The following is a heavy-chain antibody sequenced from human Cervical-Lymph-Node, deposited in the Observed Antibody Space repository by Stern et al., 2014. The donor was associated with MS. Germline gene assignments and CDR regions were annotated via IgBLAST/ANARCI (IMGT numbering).Heavy chain of an antibody. J-gene: IGHJ4*02. CDR3: ANRGSVYYDSSGYFSFDY. D-gene: IGHD3-22*01. CDR1: GFTFSSYA. Sequence: EVQLLESGGGLVQPGGSLRLSCAASGFTFSSYAMSRVRQAPGKGLAWVSAISGRGGSTYYADSVKGRFTISRDNSKNTLYLQMNSLRAEDTAVYYCANRGSVYYDSSGYFSFDYWGQGTLVTVSS. V-gene: IGHV3-23*01. CDR2: ISGRGGST.